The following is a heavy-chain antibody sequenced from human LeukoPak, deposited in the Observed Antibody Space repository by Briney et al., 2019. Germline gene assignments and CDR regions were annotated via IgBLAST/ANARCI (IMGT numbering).Heavy chain of an antibody. V-gene: IGHV3-30*03. CDR2: ISYDGSNK. CDR3: ARDRYDFWSGQDY. J-gene: IGHJ4*02. D-gene: IGHD3-3*01. CDR1: GFTFSSYG. Sequence: GGPLRLSCAASGFTFSSYGMHWVRQAPGKGLEWVAVISYDGSNKYYADSVKGRFTISRDNSKNTLYLQMNSLRAEDTAVYYCARDRYDFWSGQDYWGQGTLVTVSS.